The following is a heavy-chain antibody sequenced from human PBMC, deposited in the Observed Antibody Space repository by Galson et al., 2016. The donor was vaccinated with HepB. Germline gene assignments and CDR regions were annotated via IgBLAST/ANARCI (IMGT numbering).Heavy chain of an antibody. D-gene: IGHD6-13*01. CDR2: INHSGST. V-gene: IGHV4-34*01. CDR1: GGSLSGYY. Sequence: SETLSLTCAVYGGSLSGYYWSWIRQPPGKGLEWIGEINHSGSTNYNTSLKSRVTISVDRSKNQFSLMLSSVTAADTAVYYCARVRVAEGGPSDYWGQGTLVTVSS. J-gene: IGHJ4*02. CDR3: ARVRVAEGGPSDY.